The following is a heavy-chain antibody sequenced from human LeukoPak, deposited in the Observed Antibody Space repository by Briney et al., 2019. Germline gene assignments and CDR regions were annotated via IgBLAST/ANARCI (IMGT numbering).Heavy chain of an antibody. J-gene: IGHJ3*02. Sequence: SETLSLTCTVSGGSISTYHWSWIRQPPGKGLEWIGYVYYSGSTNYNPSLKSRVTISVDTSRNQVSLQLSSVTAADTAVYYCARPSSGSYSYAFDIWGQGTMVTVSS. V-gene: IGHV4-59*08. CDR1: GGSISTYH. CDR3: ARPSSGSYSYAFDI. D-gene: IGHD3-10*01. CDR2: VYYSGST.